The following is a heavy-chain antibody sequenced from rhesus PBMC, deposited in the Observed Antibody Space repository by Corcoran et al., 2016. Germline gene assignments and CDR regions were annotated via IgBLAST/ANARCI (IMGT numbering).Heavy chain of an antibody. Sequence: QVQLQESGPAVVQTSETLSLTCAVSGGSIRSTNWWSWLRPSPGTGLAWLGGLYGSGGYTENNPSLKSRVTISIDTAKNQFSLKLSSVAAADSAVYYGARLIYCSSTYCSSDGLDSWGQGVVVTVSS. J-gene: IGHJ6*01. CDR3: ARLIYCSSTYCSSDGLDS. CDR2: LYGSGGYT. V-gene: IGHV4-93*02. D-gene: IGHD2-15*01. CDR1: GGSIRSTNW.